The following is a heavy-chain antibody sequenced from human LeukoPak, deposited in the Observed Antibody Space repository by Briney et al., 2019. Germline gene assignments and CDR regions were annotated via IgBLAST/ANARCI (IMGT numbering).Heavy chain of an antibody. Sequence: GGSLRLSCAASGFTFSNYAMTWVRQAPGKGLVWVSRINSDGSSTSYADSVKGRFTISRDNAKNTLYLQMNSLRAEDTAVYYCARGYYGGNTGWFDPWGQGTLVTVSS. CDR1: GFTFSNYA. D-gene: IGHD4-23*01. V-gene: IGHV3-74*01. CDR3: ARGYYGGNTGWFDP. CDR2: INSDGSST. J-gene: IGHJ5*02.